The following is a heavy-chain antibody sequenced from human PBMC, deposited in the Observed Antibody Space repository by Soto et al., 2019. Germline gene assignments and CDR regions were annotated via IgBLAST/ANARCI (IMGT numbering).Heavy chain of an antibody. CDR1: GFTLSSYS. J-gene: IGHJ5*02. CDR2: ISSSSSTI. Sequence: GGALRLSCAASGFTLSSYSMNWVRQAPGKGLEWVSYISSSSSTIYYADSVKGRFTISRDNAKNSLYLQMNSLRAEDTAVYYCAISYGPSGTWGQGTLVTVSS. CDR3: AISYGPSGT. D-gene: IGHD4-17*01. V-gene: IGHV3-48*01.